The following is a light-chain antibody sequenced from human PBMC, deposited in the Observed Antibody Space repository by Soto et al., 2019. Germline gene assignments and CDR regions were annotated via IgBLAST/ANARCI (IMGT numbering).Light chain of an antibody. CDR2: DVS. J-gene: IGLJ1*01. Sequence: QSALTQPASVSGSPGQSITISCTGTSSDVGGYNYVSWYQQHPGKAPKLVIYDVSNRPSGVSNRFSGSKSGNTASLTISGLQAEDEADYYCSSYTSSIYYVFGTGTKLTVL. V-gene: IGLV2-14*01. CDR1: SSDVGGYNY. CDR3: SSYTSSIYYV.